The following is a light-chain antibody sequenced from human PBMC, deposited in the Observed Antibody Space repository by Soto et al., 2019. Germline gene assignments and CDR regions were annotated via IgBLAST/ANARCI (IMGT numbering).Light chain of an antibody. J-gene: IGLJ2*01. CDR3: MIWPSNAPSKNVV. V-gene: IGLV5-37*01. CDR2: YYSDSDK. CDR1: SDINVGSYN. Sequence: QPVLTQPPSSSASPGESASLTCTLPSDINVGSYNIYRYQQKPGSPPRYLLYYYSDSDKGQGSGVPSRFSGSKDASANTGILLIHGLQSEDEADYYCMIWPSNAPSKNVVFGGGTKLTVL.